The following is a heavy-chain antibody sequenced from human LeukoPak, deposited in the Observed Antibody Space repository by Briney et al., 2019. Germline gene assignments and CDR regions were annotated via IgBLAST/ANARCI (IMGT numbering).Heavy chain of an antibody. D-gene: IGHD6-13*01. CDR1: GYTFTNYA. CDR2: INTNTGNP. V-gene: IGHV7-4-1*02. J-gene: IGHJ5*02. CDR3: ARDQIATTGRRWFDP. Sequence: GASVKVSCKASGYTFTNYAMNWERQAPGQGLEWMGWINTNTGNPTYAQGFTGRFVFSLDTSVSTAYLQISSLKAEDTAVYYCARDQIATTGRRWFDPWGQGTLVSVSS.